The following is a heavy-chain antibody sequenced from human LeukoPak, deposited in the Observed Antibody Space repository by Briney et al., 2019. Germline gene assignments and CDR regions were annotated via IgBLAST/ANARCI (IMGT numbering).Heavy chain of an antibody. CDR3: ASHDFWSGYPEGAFDI. D-gene: IGHD3-3*01. CDR2: INPNSGGT. V-gene: IGHV1-2*02. J-gene: IGHJ3*02. CDR1: GYTFTGYY. Sequence: ASVKVSCKASGYTFTGYYMHWVRQAPEQGLEWMGWINPNSGGTNYAQKFQGRVTMTRDTSISTAYMELSRLRSDDTAVYYCASHDFWSGYPEGAFDIWGQGTTVTVSS.